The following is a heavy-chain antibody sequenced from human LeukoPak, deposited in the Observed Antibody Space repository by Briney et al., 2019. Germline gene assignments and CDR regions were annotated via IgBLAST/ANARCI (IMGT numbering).Heavy chain of an antibody. CDR2: IGGNGGST. CDR1: GFTFSSYT. J-gene: IGHJ2*01. D-gene: IGHD1-1*01. CDR3: AKGGPITTAGNWYFDL. V-gene: IGHV3-23*01. Sequence: GGSLRLSCAASGFTFSSYTMNWVRQAPGKGLEWVSAIGGNGGSTYYAESVKGRFTISRDNSKKTLYLQMNNMRAEDTAVYYCAKGGPITTAGNWYFDLWGRGSLVTVSS.